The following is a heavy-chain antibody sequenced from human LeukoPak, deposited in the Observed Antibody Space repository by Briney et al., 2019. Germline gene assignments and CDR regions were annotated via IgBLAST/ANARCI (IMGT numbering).Heavy chain of an antibody. D-gene: IGHD2-2*01. J-gene: IGHJ4*02. CDR2: ISSSSSYI. Sequence: GGSLRRSCAASGFTFSSYSMNWVRQAPGKGLEWVSSISSSSSYIYYADSVKGRFTISRDNAKNSLYLQMNSLRAEDTAVYYCARASPSSTSCYAVWGQGTLVTVSS. CDR1: GFTFSSYS. CDR3: ARASPSSTSCYAV. V-gene: IGHV3-21*01.